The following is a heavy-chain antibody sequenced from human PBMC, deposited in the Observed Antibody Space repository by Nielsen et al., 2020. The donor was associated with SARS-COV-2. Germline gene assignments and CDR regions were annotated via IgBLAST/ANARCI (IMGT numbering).Heavy chain of an antibody. CDR2: ISGDGGST. D-gene: IGHD2-21*01. CDR3: ASQTIREDY. J-gene: IGHJ4*02. V-gene: IGHV3-43*02. CDR1: GFTFDDYA. Sequence: GGSLRLSCAASGFTFDDYAMHWVRQAPGKGLEWVSLISGDGGSTYYADSVKGRFTISRDNAKNSLYLQMNSLRAEDTAVYYCASQTIREDYWGQGTLVTVSS.